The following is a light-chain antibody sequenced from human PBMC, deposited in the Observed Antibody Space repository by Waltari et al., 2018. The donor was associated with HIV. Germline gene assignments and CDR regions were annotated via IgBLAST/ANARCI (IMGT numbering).Light chain of an antibody. Sequence: QAVLTQQPSLSAAPGDTVSISCTGSDSTIGSHPVNWYQHIPGRAPRLVLFDPRQRGPGVPGRFSSARSGASVSLTIRGLQLEDEASYFCETWDDGLSGVFGGGT. CDR3: ETWDDGLSGV. CDR2: DPR. J-gene: IGLJ3*02. CDR1: DSTIGSHP. V-gene: IGLV1-44*01.